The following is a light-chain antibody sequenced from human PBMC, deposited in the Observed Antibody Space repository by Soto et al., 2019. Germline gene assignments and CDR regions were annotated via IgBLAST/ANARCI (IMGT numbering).Light chain of an antibody. J-gene: IGLJ2*01. CDR1: SRHSSYA. V-gene: IGLV4-69*01. CDR2: LKSDGRH. Sequence: QPVLTQSPSASASLGASVKLTCTLSSRHSSYAIAWHQQQPEKGPRYLMKLKSDGRHTKGDGIPDRFSGSSSGTERYLTISSLQSEDEADYYCQTWGTGILVFGGGTKLTVL. CDR3: QTWGTGILV.